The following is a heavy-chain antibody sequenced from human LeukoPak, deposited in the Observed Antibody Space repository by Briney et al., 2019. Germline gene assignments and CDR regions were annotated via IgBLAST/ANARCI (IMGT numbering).Heavy chain of an antibody. CDR3: AMKAVPRPRLHDAFDF. J-gene: IGHJ3*01. Sequence: GGSLRLSGTASGFTFDDYDMTWVGQARGKGREWVTGISWNGCIKGYADSVKGRFTISRDNAKNTLYLQMISLRADDTAVYYCAMKAVPRPRLHDAFDFWGQGTVVSVSS. CDR2: ISWNGCIK. D-gene: IGHD5-24*01. CDR1: GFTFDDYD. V-gene: IGHV3-20*04.